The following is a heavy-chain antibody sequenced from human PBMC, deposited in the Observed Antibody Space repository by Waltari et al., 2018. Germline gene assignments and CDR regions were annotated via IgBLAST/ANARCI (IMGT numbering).Heavy chain of an antibody. CDR1: GFICRNYG. Sequence: QVQLVESGGGVVQPGRSLRLSCVASGFICRNYGMHCVRLVPGKGLEEVAVMSYDGSNEYYADSVKGRFTISRDNSKSTLYLQMNSLRVEDTALYYCAKVVAVVNYYYYYYMDVWGKGTTVTVAS. D-gene: IGHD3-3*01. CDR2: MSYDGSNE. V-gene: IGHV3-30*18. J-gene: IGHJ6*03. CDR3: AKVVAVVNYYYYYYMDV.